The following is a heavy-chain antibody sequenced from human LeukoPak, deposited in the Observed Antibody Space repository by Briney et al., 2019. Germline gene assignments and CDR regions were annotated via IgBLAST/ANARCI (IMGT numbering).Heavy chain of an antibody. D-gene: IGHD4-17*01. CDR1: GYTLTELS. CDR2: FDPEDGET. V-gene: IGHV1-24*01. Sequence: ASVKVSCKVSGYTLTELSMHWVRQAPGKGLEWMGGFDPEDGETIYAQKFQGRVTMTEDTSTDTAYMVLSSLRSEDTAVYYCATVVRDGDYGYFQHWGQGTLVTVSS. J-gene: IGHJ1*01. CDR3: ATVVRDGDYGYFQH.